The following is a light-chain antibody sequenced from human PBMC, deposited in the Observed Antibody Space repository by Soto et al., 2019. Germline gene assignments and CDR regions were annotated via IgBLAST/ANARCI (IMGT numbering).Light chain of an antibody. CDR2: EVS. CDR1: SSDVGGYNY. Sequence: QSALTQPPSASGSPGQSVTISCTGTSSDVGGYNYVSWYQQHPGTAPKLMIFEVSKRPSGVPDRFSGSKSGNTASLTVSGLQAEDEGDYYCSSYVGTNNWVFGGGTKVTVL. V-gene: IGLV2-8*01. J-gene: IGLJ3*02. CDR3: SSYVGTNNWV.